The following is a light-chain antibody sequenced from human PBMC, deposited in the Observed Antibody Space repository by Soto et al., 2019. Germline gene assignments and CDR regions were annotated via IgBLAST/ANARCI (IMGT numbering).Light chain of an antibody. CDR2: DAS. CDR1: QSVSSNY. J-gene: IGKJ3*01. Sequence: EIVLTQSPGTLSLSPGERATLSCRASQSVSSNYLAWYQQKPGQAPRLLVYDASSRATGIPARFSGSGSGTDFTLTISRLEPEDFAVYYCQQYGSSLFTFDPGTKVDIK. CDR3: QQYGSSLFT. V-gene: IGKV3-20*01.